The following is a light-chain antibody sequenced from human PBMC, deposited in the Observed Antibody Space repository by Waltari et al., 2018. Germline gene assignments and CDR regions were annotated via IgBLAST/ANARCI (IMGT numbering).Light chain of an antibody. CDR3: QAWDNNVVV. Sequence: SYELAQPPSLSVSPGPTATITCSGNRLGDEHTSWYQHKAGQSPVLVIYQDSRRPSEIPARFSGSNSGNTATLTISGTQPMDEADYYCQAWDNNVVVFGGGTKLTVL. V-gene: IGLV3-1*01. CDR2: QDS. J-gene: IGLJ2*01. CDR1: RLGDEH.